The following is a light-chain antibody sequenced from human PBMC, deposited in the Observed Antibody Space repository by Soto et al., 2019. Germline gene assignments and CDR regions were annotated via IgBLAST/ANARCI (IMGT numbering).Light chain of an antibody. V-gene: IGKV4-1*01. CDR3: QQYQDTPRT. Sequence: DIVMTQSPDSLAVSLGERATINCKSSQSVLFNSNNKNYLAWYQQKPGQPPKLLIYWASTRESGVPDRFSGSGSGTDFTLTISSLQAEDVAVYYCQQYQDTPRTFGGGNNVEIK. CDR2: WAS. CDR1: QSVLFNSNNKNY. J-gene: IGKJ4*02.